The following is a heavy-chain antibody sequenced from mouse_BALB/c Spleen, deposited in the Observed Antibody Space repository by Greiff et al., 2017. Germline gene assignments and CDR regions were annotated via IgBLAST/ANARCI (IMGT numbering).Heavy chain of an antibody. V-gene: IGHV5-12-1*01. CDR3: ARDGYYVRDAMDY. J-gene: IGHJ4*01. CDR2: ISSGGGST. D-gene: IGHD2-3*01. CDR1: GFAFSSYD. Sequence: EVMLVESGGGLVKPGGSLKLSCAASGFAFSSYDMSWVRQTPEKRLEWVAYISSGGGSTYYPDTVKGRFTISRDNPKNTLFLQLTSLRSEDTAMYYCARDGYYVRDAMDYWGQGTSVTVSS.